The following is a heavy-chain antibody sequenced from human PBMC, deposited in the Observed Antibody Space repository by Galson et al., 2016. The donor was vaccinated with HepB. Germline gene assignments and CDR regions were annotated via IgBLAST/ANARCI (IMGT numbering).Heavy chain of an antibody. CDR2: INPSGGST. CDR1: GYTFTSYY. J-gene: IGHJ4*02. D-gene: IGHD3-10*01. V-gene: IGHV1-46*01. CDR3: ARDREYFYGSGSSYYFDY. Sequence: SVKVSCKASGYTFTSYYIHWVRQAPGQGLEWMGIINPSGGSTSYAQKFQGRVTMTRDTSTGTVFMELSSLRSEDTAVYYCARDREYFYGSGSSYYFDYWGQGTLVTVSS.